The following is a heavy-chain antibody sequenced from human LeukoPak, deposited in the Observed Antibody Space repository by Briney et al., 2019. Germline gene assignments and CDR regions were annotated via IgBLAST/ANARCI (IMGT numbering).Heavy chain of an antibody. J-gene: IGHJ4*02. CDR1: GFTFSSYW. V-gene: IGHV3-7*01. D-gene: IGHD3-22*01. Sequence: GGSLRLSCAASGFTFSSYWMSWVRQAPGKGLEWVANIKQDGSEKYYVDSVKGRFTLSRDNAKNSLYLQMNSLRAEDTAVYDCPRAYDSSGYYYGGYWGQGTLVTVYS. CDR2: IKQDGSEK. CDR3: PRAYDSSGYYYGGY.